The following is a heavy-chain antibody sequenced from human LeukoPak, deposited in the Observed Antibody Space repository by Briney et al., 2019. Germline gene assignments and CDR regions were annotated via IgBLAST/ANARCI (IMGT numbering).Heavy chain of an antibody. J-gene: IGHJ4*02. CDR1: GFTVSSNY. V-gene: IGHV4-39*02. D-gene: IGHD2-21*02. CDR2: IHYGGTT. CDR3: TRDIGDFVSDF. Sequence: GSLRLSCAASGFTVSSNYMSWIRQPPGKGLEWIGSIHYGGTTHYNPSLQSRVTISADTSKNQFALDLRSVTAADTAVYYCTRDIGDFVSDFWGQGTLVTVSS.